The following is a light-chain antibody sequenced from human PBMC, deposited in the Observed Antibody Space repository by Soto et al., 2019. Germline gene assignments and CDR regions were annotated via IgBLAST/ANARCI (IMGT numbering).Light chain of an antibody. J-gene: IGKJ5*01. CDR1: QSVSSR. CDR2: GAS. V-gene: IGKV3D-15*01. Sequence: EIVMTQSPATLSVSPGERATLSCRASQSVSSRLAWYQQKPGQAPRLLIYGASTRATGIPARFSGSGSGTELTLTISSLQSEDFAVYYCQSYNNWRSITFGQGTRLEIK. CDR3: QSYNNWRSIT.